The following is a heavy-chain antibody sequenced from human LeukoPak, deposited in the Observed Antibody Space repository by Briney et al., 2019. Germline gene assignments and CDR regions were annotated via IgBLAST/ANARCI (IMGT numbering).Heavy chain of an antibody. Sequence: GGSLRLSCAASGFIFSTYGMYWVRQAPGKGLEWVAFIRHDGSIKNYADSVKGRSTISRDNSRNTLYLQMNSLRAEGTAVYYCAKDSLADIDYWGQGTLVTVSS. V-gene: IGHV3-30*02. CDR1: GFIFSTYG. J-gene: IGHJ4*02. CDR3: AKDSLADIDY. D-gene: IGHD3-16*01. CDR2: IRHDGSIK.